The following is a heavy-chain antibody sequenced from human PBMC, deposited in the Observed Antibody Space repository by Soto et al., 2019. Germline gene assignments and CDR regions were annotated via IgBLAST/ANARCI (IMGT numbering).Heavy chain of an antibody. J-gene: IGHJ4*02. CDR1: GLSLTTNRVA. Sequence: SGPPLVNPTQTLTLTCAFSGLSLTTNRVAVGWIRQPPGKALEWLALIYGNDDKEYSPSLKSRLTIIKDTSKNQVANTVTKMEPVDTAKYYCAHRPCYYYDRSGYYFHWGQGTLVTV. CDR2: IYGNDDK. V-gene: IGHV2-5*01. CDR3: AHRPCYYYDRSGYYFH. D-gene: IGHD3-22*01.